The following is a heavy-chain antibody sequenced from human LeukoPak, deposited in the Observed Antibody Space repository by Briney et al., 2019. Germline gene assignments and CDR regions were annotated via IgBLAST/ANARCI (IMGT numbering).Heavy chain of an antibody. CDR1: GGSISSGSYY. D-gene: IGHD6-19*01. CDR2: IYTSGST. Sequence: SQTLSLTCTDSGGSISSGSYYWSWIRQPAGKGLEWIGRIYTSGSTNYNPSLKSRVTISVDTSKNQFSLKLSSVTAADTAVYYCARSWLPTGGYYYYMDVWGKGTTVTVSS. V-gene: IGHV4-61*02. J-gene: IGHJ6*03. CDR3: ARSWLPTGGYYYYMDV.